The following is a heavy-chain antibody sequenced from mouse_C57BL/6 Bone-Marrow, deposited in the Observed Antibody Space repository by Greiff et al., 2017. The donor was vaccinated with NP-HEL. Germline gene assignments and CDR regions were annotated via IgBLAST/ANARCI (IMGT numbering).Heavy chain of an antibody. V-gene: IGHV1-62-2*01. CDR3: ARHEEGYYYSSPYWYFDV. J-gene: IGHJ1*03. CDR1: GYTFTEYT. D-gene: IGHD1-1*01. CDR2: FYPGSGSI. Sequence: QVQLQQSGAELVKPGASVKLSCKASGYTFTEYTIHWVKQRSGQGLEWIGWFYPGSGSIKYNEKFKDKATLTADKSSSTVYMELSRLTSEDSAVYFCARHEEGYYYSSPYWYFDVWGTGTTVTVSS.